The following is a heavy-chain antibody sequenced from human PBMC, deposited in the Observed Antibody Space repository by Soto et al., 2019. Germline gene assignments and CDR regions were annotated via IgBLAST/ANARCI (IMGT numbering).Heavy chain of an antibody. V-gene: IGHV4-34*01. J-gene: IGHJ6*02. D-gene: IGHD2-21*02. CDR2: INHSGST. Sequence: SETLSLTCAVSGGSISSGDYSWSWIRQPPGKGLEWIGEINHSGSTDYNPSLRSRVTMSVDTSRNQFSLRLSSVTAADTAVYYFVRGPKYMVGVPAYYYGRDVGGQGTTVTVSS. CDR3: VRGPKYMVGVPAYYYGRDV. CDR1: GGSISSGDYS.